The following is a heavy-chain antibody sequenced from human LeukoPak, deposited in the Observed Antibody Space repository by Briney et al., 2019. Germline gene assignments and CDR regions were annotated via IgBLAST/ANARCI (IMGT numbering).Heavy chain of an antibody. D-gene: IGHD1-26*01. CDR1: GFIFSSYA. Sequence: GGSLRLSCAASGFIFSSYAMSWVRQAPGKGLEWVSVISGSGGSTYYADSVKGRFTISRDNSKNTLYLQMNSLRAEDTAVYYCAKDFAVSGSYYAQFDYWGQGTLVTVSS. CDR3: AKDFAVSGSYYAQFDY. J-gene: IGHJ4*02. V-gene: IGHV3-23*01. CDR2: ISGSGGST.